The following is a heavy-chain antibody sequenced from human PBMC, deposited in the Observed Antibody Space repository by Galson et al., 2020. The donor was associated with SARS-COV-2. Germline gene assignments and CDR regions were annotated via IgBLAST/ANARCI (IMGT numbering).Heavy chain of an antibody. J-gene: IGHJ6*02. V-gene: IGHV1-2*04. CDR2: INPNSGGT. CDR1: GYTFTGYY. Sequence: ASVKVSCKVSGYTFTGYYMHWVRQAPGQGLEWMGWINPNSGGTNYAQKFQGWVTMTRDTSISTAYMELSRLRSDDTAVYYCARDASLQYYGSGSYNYYYGMDVWGQGTTVTVSS. CDR3: ARDASLQYYGSGSYNYYYGMDV. D-gene: IGHD3-10*01.